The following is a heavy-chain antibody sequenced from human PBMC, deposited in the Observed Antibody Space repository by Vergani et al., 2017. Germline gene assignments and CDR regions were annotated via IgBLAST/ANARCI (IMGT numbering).Heavy chain of an antibody. J-gene: IGHJ6*02. V-gene: IGHV3-21*01. CDR2: ISSSSSYI. D-gene: IGHD4-17*01. CDR3: ARDLPDYGDYYYGMDV. Sequence: EVQLVESGGGLVKPGGSLRLSCAASGFTFSSYSMNWVRQAPGKGLEWVSSISSSSSYIYYADSVKGRFTISRDNAKNSLYLQMNSLRAEDTAVYYCARDLPDYGDYYYGMDVWGQGTTVTVSS. CDR1: GFTFSSYS.